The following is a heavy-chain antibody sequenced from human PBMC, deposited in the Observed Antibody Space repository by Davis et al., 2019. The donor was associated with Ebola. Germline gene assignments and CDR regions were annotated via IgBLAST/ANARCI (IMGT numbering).Heavy chain of an antibody. J-gene: IGHJ5*02. CDR3: TRALGS. Sequence: ASVKVSCKASGYTFTSYHMNWVRQAPGQGLEWMGMINPSGCSTTYAQKFQGRITMTRDTSTSTVYMELSSLTSEDTAMYYCTRALGSWGQGTLVTVPP. D-gene: IGHD7-27*01. V-gene: IGHV1-46*03. CDR2: INPSGCST. CDR1: GYTFTSYH.